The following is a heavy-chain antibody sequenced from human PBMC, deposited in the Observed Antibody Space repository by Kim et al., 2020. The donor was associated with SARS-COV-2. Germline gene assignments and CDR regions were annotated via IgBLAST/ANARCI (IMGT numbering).Heavy chain of an antibody. V-gene: IGHV1-69*01. D-gene: IGHD6-13*01. J-gene: IGHJ4*02. CDR3: ARVAAAGTSVPN. Sequence: NYAQKFQGRVTITADESTRTAYMELSSLRSEDTAVYYCARVAAAGTSVPNWGQGTLVTVSS.